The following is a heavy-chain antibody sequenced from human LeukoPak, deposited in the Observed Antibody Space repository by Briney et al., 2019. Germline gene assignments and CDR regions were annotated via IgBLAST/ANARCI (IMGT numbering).Heavy chain of an antibody. CDR1: GFTFSSYH. J-gene: IGHJ4*02. V-gene: IGHV3-13*04. Sequence: RGSLRLSCAASGFTFSSYHMHGVRHSTGGGLQCVSSIDTAAGTSYAGSVKGRFNVSRDHAKHSLFLQMDSLRAGDTAVYYCVRVYSGHIGLWGQGTLVTVSS. D-gene: IGHD5-12*01. CDR3: VRVYSGHIGL. CDR2: IDTAAGT.